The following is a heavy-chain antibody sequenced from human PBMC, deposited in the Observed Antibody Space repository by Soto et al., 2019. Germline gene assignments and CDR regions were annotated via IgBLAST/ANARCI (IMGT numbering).Heavy chain of an antibody. V-gene: IGHV1-46*01. CDR2: ITPSGGSS. J-gene: IGHJ6*02. CDR1: GYTVTSYY. CDR3: ARDLAAFWSGYYNERGYYGMDG. D-gene: IGHD3-3*01. Sequence: QVQLVQSGAEVKKPGASVKVSCKASGYTVTSYYMHWVRQAPGQGLEWMGIITPSGGSSSCAQKCQGRVTMTRDTSTRPVYVDLSSLLSADTAVYDSARDLAAFWSGYYNERGYYGMDGWGQETTVTASS.